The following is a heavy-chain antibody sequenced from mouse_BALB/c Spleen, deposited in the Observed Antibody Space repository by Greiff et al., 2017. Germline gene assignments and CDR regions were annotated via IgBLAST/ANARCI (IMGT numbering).Heavy chain of an antibody. V-gene: IGHV3-6*02. CDR3: ARGEAMDY. CDR1: GYSITSGYY. J-gene: IGHJ4*01. CDR2: ISYDGSN. Sequence: EVQLQQSGPGLVKPSQSLSLTCSVTGYSITSGYYWNWIRQFPGNKLEWKGYISYDGSNNYNPSLKNRISITRDTSKNQFFLKLNSVTTEDTATYYCARGEAMDYWGQGTSVTVSS.